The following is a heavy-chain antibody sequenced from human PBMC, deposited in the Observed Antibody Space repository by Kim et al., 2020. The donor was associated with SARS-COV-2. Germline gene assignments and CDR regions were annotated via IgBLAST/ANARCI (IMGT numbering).Heavy chain of an antibody. CDR1: RFNFSNYA. Sequence: GGSLRLSCATTRFNFSNYAMTWVRQAPGKGLEWVSRISESGTNTFYADSVKGRFTISRDNSKKTLYLQMSSLRADDTAVYYCAKPYYYGLGSFPGSFHMWCQGTMVTVSP. V-gene: IGHV3-23*01. CDR2: ISESGTNT. CDR3: AKPYYYGLGSFPGSFHM. D-gene: IGHD3-10*01. J-gene: IGHJ3*02.